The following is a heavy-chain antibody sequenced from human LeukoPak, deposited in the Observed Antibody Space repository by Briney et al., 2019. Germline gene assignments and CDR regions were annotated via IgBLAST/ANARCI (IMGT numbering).Heavy chain of an antibody. J-gene: IGHJ4*02. CDR2: INANSGGT. V-gene: IGHV1-2*02. Sequence: GASVKVSCKASGYTFTGYYMHWVRQAPGQGLEWMGWINANSGGTNYAQKFQGRVTMPRDTSISTAYMELSRLRSDDTAVYYCARPLRQYYYDSSGYYSWDYWGQGTLVTVSS. D-gene: IGHD3-22*01. CDR1: GYTFTGYY. CDR3: ARPLRQYYYDSSGYYSWDY.